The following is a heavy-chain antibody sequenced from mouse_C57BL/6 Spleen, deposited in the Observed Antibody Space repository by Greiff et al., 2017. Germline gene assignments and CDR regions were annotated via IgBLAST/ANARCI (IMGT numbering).Heavy chain of an antibody. D-gene: IGHD2-3*01. CDR3: ARPYDGYTGYFDY. CDR2: ISSGSSTI. J-gene: IGHJ2*01. Sequence: EVNLVESGGGLVKPGGSLKLSCAASGFTFSDYGMHWVRQAPEKGLEWVAYISSGSSTIYYADTVKGRFTISRDNAKNTLFLQMTSLRSEDTAMYYCARPYDGYTGYFDYWGQGTTLTVSS. V-gene: IGHV5-17*01. CDR1: GFTFSDYG.